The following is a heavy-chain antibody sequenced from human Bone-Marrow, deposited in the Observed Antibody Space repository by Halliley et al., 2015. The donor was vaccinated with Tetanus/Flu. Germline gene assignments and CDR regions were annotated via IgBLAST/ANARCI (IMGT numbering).Heavy chain of an antibody. V-gene: IGHV3-53*01. CDR3: ARDPPWLKDGMDV. CDR2: IYIGGDT. J-gene: IGHJ6*02. Sequence: LGWVSVIYIGGDTYYADSVKGRFTISRDNSKNTLYLQMNSLRAEDTALYYWARDPPWLKDGMDVWGQGATFTVSS. D-gene: IGHD3-22*01.